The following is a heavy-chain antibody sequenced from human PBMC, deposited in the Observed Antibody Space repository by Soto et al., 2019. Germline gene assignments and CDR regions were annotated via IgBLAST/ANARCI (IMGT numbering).Heavy chain of an antibody. D-gene: IGHD3-3*01. V-gene: IGHV4-59*08. Sequence: QVQLQESGPGLVKPSETLSLTCTVSGGSISSYYWSWIRQPPGKGLEWIGYIYYSGSTNYNPSLKSRVTISVDTSKNQFSLKLSSVTAADTAVYYCARLSYYDFWSGPWGQGTLVTVSS. CDR1: GGSISSYY. J-gene: IGHJ5*02. CDR2: IYYSGST. CDR3: ARLSYYDFWSGP.